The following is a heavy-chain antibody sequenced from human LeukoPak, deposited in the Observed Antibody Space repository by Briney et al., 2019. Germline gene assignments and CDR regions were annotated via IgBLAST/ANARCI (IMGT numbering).Heavy chain of an antibody. D-gene: IGHD3-9*01. Sequence: SETLSLTCTVSGGSISSSSYYWGWIRQPPGKGLEWIGYIYYSGDTNYNPSLKSRVTISVDTSKNQFSLKLSSVTAADTAVYYCARTYYDILTGSYATVFRFDPWGQGTLVTVSS. CDR2: IYYSGDT. J-gene: IGHJ5*02. CDR3: ARTYYDILTGSYATVFRFDP. V-gene: IGHV4-61*05. CDR1: GGSISSSSYY.